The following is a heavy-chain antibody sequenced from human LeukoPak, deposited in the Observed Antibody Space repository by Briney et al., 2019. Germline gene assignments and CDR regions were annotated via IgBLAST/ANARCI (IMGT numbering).Heavy chain of an antibody. CDR1: GFTFSSYG. Sequence: PGGSLRLSCAASGFTFSSYGMHWVRQAPGKGLEWVAFIRYDGSNKYYADSVKGRFTISRDNSKNTLYLQMNSLRAEDTAVYYCARDFSDSSGSASEGDYWGQGTLVTVSS. J-gene: IGHJ4*02. CDR3: ARDFSDSSGSASEGDY. V-gene: IGHV3-30*02. D-gene: IGHD3-22*01. CDR2: IRYDGSNK.